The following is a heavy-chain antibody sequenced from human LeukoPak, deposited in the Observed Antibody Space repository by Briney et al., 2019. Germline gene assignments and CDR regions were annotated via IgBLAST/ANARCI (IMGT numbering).Heavy chain of an antibody. J-gene: IGHJ5*02. CDR3: ASSSGPRGWFDP. Sequence: GSLRLSCAASGFSVSSNHMSWVRQAAGKGPEWIGSIYYSGSTYYNPSLKSRVTISVDTSKNQFSLRLTFVTAADTAVYYCASSSGPRGWFDPWGQGTLVTVSS. CDR2: IYYSGST. V-gene: IGHV4-39*07. D-gene: IGHD6-25*01. CDR1: GFSVSSNH.